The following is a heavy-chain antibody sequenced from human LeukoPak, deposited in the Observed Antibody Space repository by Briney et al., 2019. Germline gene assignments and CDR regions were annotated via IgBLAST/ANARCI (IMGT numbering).Heavy chain of an antibody. Sequence: AGGSLRLSCAASGFTFSGFWMHWVRQAPGKGLVWVSCISFDGSDATYADSVKGRFTISRDNAKNTLHLQMDSLTVEDTAVYYCAKMRVGATLTPPWFDPWGQGTLVTVSS. CDR1: GFTFSGFW. J-gene: IGHJ5*02. CDR2: ISFDGSDA. CDR3: AKMRVGATLTPPWFDP. D-gene: IGHD1-26*01. V-gene: IGHV3-74*01.